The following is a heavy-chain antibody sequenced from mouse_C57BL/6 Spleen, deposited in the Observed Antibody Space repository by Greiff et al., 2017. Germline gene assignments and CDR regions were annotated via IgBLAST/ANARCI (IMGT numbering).Heavy chain of an antibody. Sequence: QLQQSGPELVKSGASVKISCKASGYSFTDYNMNWVKQSNGKSLEWIGVINPNYGTTSYNQKFKGKATLTVDQSSSTAYMQLNSLTSEDSAVYYCARPIYYGNYGGFAYWGQGTLVTVSA. V-gene: IGHV1-39*01. CDR2: INPNYGTT. J-gene: IGHJ3*01. D-gene: IGHD2-1*01. CDR1: GYSFTDYN. CDR3: ARPIYYGNYGGFAY.